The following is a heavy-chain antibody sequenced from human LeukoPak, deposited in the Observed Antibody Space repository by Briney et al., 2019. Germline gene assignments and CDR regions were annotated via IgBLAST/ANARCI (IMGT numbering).Heavy chain of an antibody. J-gene: IGHJ4*02. V-gene: IGHV3-7*01. CDR1: GFTFSSYW. CDR3: ARPDTIFGVVSYFDY. D-gene: IGHD3-3*01. CDR2: IKQDGSEK. Sequence: GGSLRLSCAASGFTFSSYWMSWVRQAPGQGLEWVANIKQDGSEKYYVDSVKGRFTISRDNAKNSLYLQMNSLRAEDTAVYYCARPDTIFGVVSYFDYWGQGTLVTVSS.